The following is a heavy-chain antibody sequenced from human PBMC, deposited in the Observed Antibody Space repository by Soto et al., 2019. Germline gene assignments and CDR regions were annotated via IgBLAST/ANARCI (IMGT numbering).Heavy chain of an antibody. CDR2: ISYDGSNE. J-gene: IGHJ4*02. V-gene: IGHV3-30*18. CDR3: AKDPLGGWLQFSFDY. Sequence: GGSLSLSCAASGFTFITYGMHWVRQTPGKGLEWVAVISYDGSNEYYADSVKGRFTISRDNSKNTLYLQMNSLRPEDTAVYFCAKDPLGGWLQFSFDYWGQGALVTVSS. D-gene: IGHD5-12*01. CDR1: GFTFITYG.